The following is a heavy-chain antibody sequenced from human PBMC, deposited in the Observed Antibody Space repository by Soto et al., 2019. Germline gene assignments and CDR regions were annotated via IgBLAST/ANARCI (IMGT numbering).Heavy chain of an antibody. CDR2: ISAYNGNT. CDR3: ARDSGGQLVRGRYGMDV. CDR1: GYTFTSYG. J-gene: IGHJ6*02. Sequence: GASVKVSCKASGYTFTSYGISWVRQAPGQGLEWMGWISAYNGNTNYAQKLQGRVTMTTDTSTSTAYMELRSLRSDDTAVYYCARDSGGQLVRGRYGMDVWGQGTTVTVS. D-gene: IGHD6-13*01. V-gene: IGHV1-18*01.